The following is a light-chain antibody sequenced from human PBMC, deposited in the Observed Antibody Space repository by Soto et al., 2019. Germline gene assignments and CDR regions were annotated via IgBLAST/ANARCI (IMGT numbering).Light chain of an antibody. CDR2: DAS. CDR3: QQYDNLPLFT. CDR1: QDISNY. V-gene: IGKV1-33*01. Sequence: DIQMTQSPSSLSASVGDRVTITCLASQDISNYLNWYQQKPGKAPKLLIYDASNLETGVPSRFSGSGSGTDFTFTISSLQPEDIATYYCQQYDNLPLFTFGPGTKVDIK. J-gene: IGKJ3*01.